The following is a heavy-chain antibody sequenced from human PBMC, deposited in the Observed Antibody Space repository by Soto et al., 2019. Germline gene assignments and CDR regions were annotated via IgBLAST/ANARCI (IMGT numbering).Heavy chain of an antibody. Sequence: SETLSLTCTVSGGSISSYYWSWIRQPPGKGLEWIGYIYYSGSTNYNPPLKSRVTISVDTSKNQFSLKLSSVTAADTAVYYCAGDRPYYYGSGSYPSWFDPGGRETLVTV. V-gene: IGHV4-59*01. CDR3: AGDRPYYYGSGSYPSWFDP. D-gene: IGHD3-10*01. CDR2: IYYSGST. J-gene: IGHJ5*02. CDR1: GGSISSYY.